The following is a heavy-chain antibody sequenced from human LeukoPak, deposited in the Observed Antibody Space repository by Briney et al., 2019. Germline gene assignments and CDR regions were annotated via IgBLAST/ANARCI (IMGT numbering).Heavy chain of an antibody. J-gene: IGHJ4*02. CDR3: ARGTMVRGLQYYFDD. D-gene: IGHD3-10*01. CDR2: IYPGDSDT. V-gene: IGHV5-51*01. CDR1: GYSFTNYW. Sequence: GESLKISCKGSGYSFTNYWIGWVRQMPGKGLEWMGIIYPGDSDTRYSPSFQGQVTISVDKSIKTAYLQWSSLKASDTAMYYCARGTMVRGLQYYFDDWGQGTLVTVSS.